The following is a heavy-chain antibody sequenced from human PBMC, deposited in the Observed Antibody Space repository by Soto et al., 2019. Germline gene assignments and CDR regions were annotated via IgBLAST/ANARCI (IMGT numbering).Heavy chain of an antibody. CDR1: GGSIKSVDYY. J-gene: IGHJ6*02. V-gene: IGHV4-30-4*01. D-gene: IGHD2-2*01. CDR3: ARVPMPDHYYYGMDV. Sequence: QVQLQESGPGLVKPSQTLSLTCTVSGGSIKSVDYYWSWVRQSPAKGLEWIGYIYYTGSTYFSPSLKSRISISIDTSKNQFSLNLTSVTAADTAVYYCARVPMPDHYYYGMDVWGQGTTVTVSS. CDR2: IYYTGST.